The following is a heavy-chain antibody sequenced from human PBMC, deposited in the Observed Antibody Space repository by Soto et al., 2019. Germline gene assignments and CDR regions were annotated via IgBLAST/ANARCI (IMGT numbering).Heavy chain of an antibody. CDR3: GSSRGGFLYCFES. D-gene: IGHD2-2*01. J-gene: IGHJ5*01. Sequence: GGSLRLSCAASGFTFSSYWMSWVRQAPGKGLEWVANIKQDGSEKYYVDSVKGRFTISRDNAKNSLYLQMNSLRAEDTAVWYCGSSRGGFLYCFESRGQGSLV. CDR2: IKQDGSEK. V-gene: IGHV3-7*01. CDR1: GFTFSSYW.